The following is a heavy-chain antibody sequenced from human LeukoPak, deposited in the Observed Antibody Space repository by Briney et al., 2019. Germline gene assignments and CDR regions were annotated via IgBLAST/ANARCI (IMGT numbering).Heavy chain of an antibody. J-gene: IGHJ3*02. D-gene: IGHD4-17*01. CDR3: ARVRVVYDYGDSDAFDI. Sequence: SETLSLTCTVSGGSISSYYWSWIRQPPGKGLEWIGYIYYSGSTNYNPSLKSRVTISADTSKNQFSLKLSSVTAADTAVYYCARVRVVYDYGDSDAFDIWGQGTMVTVSS. CDR1: GGSISSYY. CDR2: IYYSGST. V-gene: IGHV4-59*01.